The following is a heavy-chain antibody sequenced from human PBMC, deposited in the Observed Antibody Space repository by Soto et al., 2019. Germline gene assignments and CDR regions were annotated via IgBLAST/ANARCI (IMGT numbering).Heavy chain of an antibody. J-gene: IGHJ4*02. D-gene: IGHD4-17*01. Sequence: ASVKVSCKASGYTFTTYGIDWVRQAPGQGLEWMGWISGYNGNTNYAQKLQGRVTMTSDTSTNTAYMELRSLRSDDTAVYCCAREYGNYGPDYWGQGTLVTVSS. CDR2: ISGYNGNT. CDR3: AREYGNYGPDY. CDR1: GYTFTTYG. V-gene: IGHV1-18*01.